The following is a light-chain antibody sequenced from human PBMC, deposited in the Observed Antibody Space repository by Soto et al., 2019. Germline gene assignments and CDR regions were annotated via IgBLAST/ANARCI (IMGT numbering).Light chain of an antibody. CDR2: GAS. CDR1: QSVSTN. CDR3: QQYNNWPPIT. J-gene: IGKJ5*01. V-gene: IGKV3-15*01. Sequence: EILMTQPPATLSVSPGERATLSCGTSQSVSTNLAWYQQKPGQAPRLLIYGASNRATGIPARFSGSGSGTEFTLTISSLQSEDFAVYYCQQYNNWPPITFGQGTRLEIK.